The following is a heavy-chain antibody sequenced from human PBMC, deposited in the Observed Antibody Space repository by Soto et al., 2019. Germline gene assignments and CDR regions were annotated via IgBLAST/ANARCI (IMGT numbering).Heavy chain of an antibody. CDR1: GFTFTTHP. J-gene: IGHJ4*02. CDR3: ASRPGLDTGPFDY. V-gene: IGHV1-3*01. D-gene: IGHD1-1*01. CDR2: INPGNGYS. Sequence: ASVKVSCKASGFTFTTHPIHWVRQAPDQRLEWMGWINPGNGYSDYSQKFQGRVTFTRDTSANTACMELNSLRAEDTALYYCASRPGLDTGPFDYWGQGTLVTVSS.